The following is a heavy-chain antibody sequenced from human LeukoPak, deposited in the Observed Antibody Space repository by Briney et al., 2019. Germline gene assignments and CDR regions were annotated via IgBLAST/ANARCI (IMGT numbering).Heavy chain of an antibody. Sequence: GGSLRLSCAASGFTVSSNYMSWVRQAPGKGLEWVSVIYSGGSTYYADSVKGRFTISRDNSKNTLYLQMNSLRAEDTAVYYCARDTPTDGWYGSGSYGHGMDVWGQGTTVTVSS. CDR3: ARDTPTDGWYGSGSYGHGMDV. CDR1: GFTVSSNY. V-gene: IGHV3-66*01. D-gene: IGHD3-10*01. CDR2: IYSGGST. J-gene: IGHJ6*02.